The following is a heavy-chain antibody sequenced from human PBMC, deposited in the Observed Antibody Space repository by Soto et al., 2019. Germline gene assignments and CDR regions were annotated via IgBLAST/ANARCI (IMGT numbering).Heavy chain of an antibody. D-gene: IGHD2-15*01. CDR1: GASIRRNNR. J-gene: IGHJ4*02. CDR3: ARSDNYPPVCSGGSCYSGGHFDY. CDR2: IFHSGST. Sequence: SETLSLTCAVSGASIRRNNRWGWVRQTPGKGLEWIGEIFHSGSTNYNPSLKSRVTISVDTSKNQFSLKLSSVTAADTAVYYCARSDNYPPVCSGGSCYSGGHFDYWGQGTLVTVSS. V-gene: IGHV4-4*02.